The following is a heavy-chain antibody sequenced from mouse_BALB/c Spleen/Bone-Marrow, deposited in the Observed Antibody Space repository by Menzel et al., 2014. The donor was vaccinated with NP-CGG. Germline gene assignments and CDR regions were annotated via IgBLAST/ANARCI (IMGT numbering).Heavy chain of an antibody. D-gene: IGHD4-1*01. CDR3: ARWEYYAMDY. J-gene: IGHJ4*01. V-gene: IGHV14-3*02. CDR1: GFNIKDTY. CDR2: IDPANGNT. Sequence: EVHLAESGAELVKPGASVKLSCTASGFNIKDTYMHWVKQRPEQGLEWIGRIDPANGNTKYDPKFQGKATITADTSSNTAYLQLSSLTSEDTAVYYCARWEYYAMDYWGQGTSVNVSS.